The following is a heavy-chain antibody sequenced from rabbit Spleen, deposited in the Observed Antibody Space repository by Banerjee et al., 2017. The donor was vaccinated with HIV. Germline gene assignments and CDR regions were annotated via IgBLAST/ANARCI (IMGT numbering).Heavy chain of an antibody. Sequence: QSLEESGGGLVKPGASLTLTCKASGFSFNSGYDMCWVRQAPGKGLEWIACSYAGSSGSTYSAIWAKGRFTISKTSSTTVTLQMTSLTAADTATYFCARDESGWSLSNFDLWGPGTLVTVS. CDR1: GFSFNSGYD. J-gene: IGHJ4*01. CDR2: SYAGSSGST. D-gene: IGHD4-1*01. V-gene: IGHV1S40*01. CDR3: ARDESGWSLSNFDL.